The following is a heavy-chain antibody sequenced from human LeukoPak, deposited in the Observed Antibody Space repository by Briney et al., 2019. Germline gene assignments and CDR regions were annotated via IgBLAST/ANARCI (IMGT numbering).Heavy chain of an antibody. CDR3: ARGDYYGSGSYSSHYFDY. CDR1: GYTFTSYY. CDR2: INPSGGST. J-gene: IGHJ4*02. V-gene: IGHV1-2*02. D-gene: IGHD3-10*01. Sequence: ASVKVSCKASGYTFTSYYIHWVRQAPGEGLEWLGLINPSGGSTNYAQKFQGRVTMTRDTSISTAYMELSRLRSDDTAVYYCARGDYYGSGSYSSHYFDYWGQGTLVTVSS.